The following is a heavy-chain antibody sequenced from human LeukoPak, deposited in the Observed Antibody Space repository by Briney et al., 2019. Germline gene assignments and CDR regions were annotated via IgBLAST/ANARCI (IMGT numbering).Heavy chain of an antibody. Sequence: ASVKVSCKASGYTFTGYYMHWVRQAPGRGLEWMGWISAYNGYTKYAPSLQGRVTMTTDTSTSTAYMQLRSLRSDDTAMYYCARVGGNYEGLIDYWGRGTLVTVSS. V-gene: IGHV1-18*04. CDR1: GYTFTGYY. CDR3: ARVGGNYEGLIDY. CDR2: ISAYNGYT. D-gene: IGHD1-26*01. J-gene: IGHJ4*02.